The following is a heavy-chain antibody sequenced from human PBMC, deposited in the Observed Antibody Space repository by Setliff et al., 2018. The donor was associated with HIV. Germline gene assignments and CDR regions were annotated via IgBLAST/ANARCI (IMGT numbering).Heavy chain of an antibody. D-gene: IGHD5-18*01. CDR3: ARAREDTALDSY. V-gene: IGHV1-2*02. Sequence: GASVKVSCKASGYTFTNYYMHWVRQAPGQGLEWMGWINPNSGGTNYAQKFQGRVTMTRDTSISTAYMELSRLRSDDTAVYYCARAREDTALDSYWGQGTLVNVSS. CDR1: GYTFTNYY. J-gene: IGHJ4*02. CDR2: INPNSGGT.